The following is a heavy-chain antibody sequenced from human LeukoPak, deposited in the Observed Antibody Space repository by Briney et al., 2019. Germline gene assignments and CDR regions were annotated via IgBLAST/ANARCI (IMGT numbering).Heavy chain of an antibody. CDR3: ARAIVVVPAAIFDY. V-gene: IGHV2-5*02. J-gene: IGHJ4*02. CDR1: GFSLSTSGVG. D-gene: IGHD2-2*01. CDR2: IYWDDDK. Sequence: SGPTLVNPTQTLTLTCTFSGFSLSTSGVGVGWIRQPPGKALEWLALIYWDDDKRYSPSLKSRLTITKDTSKNQVVLTMTNMDPVDTATYYCARAIVVVPAAIFDYWGQGTLVTVSS.